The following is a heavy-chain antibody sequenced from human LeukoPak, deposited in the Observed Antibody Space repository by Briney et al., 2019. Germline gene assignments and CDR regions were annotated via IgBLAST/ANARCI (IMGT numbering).Heavy chain of an antibody. CDR1: GGTFSSYA. Sequence: GASVKVSCKASGGTFSSYAISWVRQAPGQGLEWMGGIIPIFGTANYAQKFQGRVTITADESTGTAYIELSSLRSEDTAVYYCTRLGWFGETGTWGVDYWGQGTLVTVSS. J-gene: IGHJ4*02. D-gene: IGHD3-10*01. V-gene: IGHV1-69*13. CDR3: TRLGWFGETGTWGVDY. CDR2: IIPIFGTA.